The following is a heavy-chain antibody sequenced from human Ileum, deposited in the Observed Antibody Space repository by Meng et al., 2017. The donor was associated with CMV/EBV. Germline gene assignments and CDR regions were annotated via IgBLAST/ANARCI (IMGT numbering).Heavy chain of an antibody. V-gene: IGHV3-7*01. CDR1: GSTLSGYW. CDR2: ISPDETEK. J-gene: IGHJ4*02. Sequence: GESLKISCEASGSTLSGYWLSWVRQAPGKGLEWVAQISPDETEKNYVDSVKDRFTISRDDAKNSLSLQMSSLRADDTALYYCTRGGFRPEHWGQGTLVTVSS. D-gene: IGHD6-6*01. CDR3: TRGGFRPEH.